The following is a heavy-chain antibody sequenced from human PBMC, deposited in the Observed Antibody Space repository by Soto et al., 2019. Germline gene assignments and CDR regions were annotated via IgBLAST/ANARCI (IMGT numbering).Heavy chain of an antibody. CDR3: ARYRFSGSKWSKFDY. J-gene: IGHJ4*02. CDR2: IYYNGST. D-gene: IGHD1-26*01. CDR1: GVTVSSGAYY. Sequence: QVQLQQSGPGLVEPSQTLSLTCTVSGVTVSSGAYYWSWIRQHPGKGLEWIGNIYYNGSTYYSPSLQSRVAISLDTSKNQFSLRLSSVTAADTAVYYCARYRFSGSKWSKFDYWGQGTLVSVSS. V-gene: IGHV4-31*03.